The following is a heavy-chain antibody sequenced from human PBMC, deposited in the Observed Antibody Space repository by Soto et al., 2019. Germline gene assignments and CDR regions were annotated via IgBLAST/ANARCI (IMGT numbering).Heavy chain of an antibody. D-gene: IGHD1-1*01. CDR3: ASYALGTTAILDY. J-gene: IGHJ4*02. V-gene: IGHV4-61*01. Sequence: QVQLQESGPGLVKPSETLSLTCTVSGGSVSSGSYYWSWIRQPPGKGLEWIGYIYYSGSTNYTPSLKSRVTISVDTSKNQLSLKLNSVTAADTAVYYCASYALGTTAILDYGGQGTLVAVSS. CDR1: GGSVSSGSYY. CDR2: IYYSGST.